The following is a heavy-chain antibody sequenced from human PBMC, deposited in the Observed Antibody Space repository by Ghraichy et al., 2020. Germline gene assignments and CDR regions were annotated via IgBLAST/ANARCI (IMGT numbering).Heavy chain of an antibody. CDR1: GGSVTSGDYY. Sequence: SQTLSLTCTVSGGSVTSGDYYWSWIRQPPGKGLEWIGCISYKDNTKYNPSLKSRVTISRDTTKNQFSLNLSSVTTADTATYYCVGLRFLEWVPTSTLYYWSRGTLVTVSS. D-gene: IGHD3-3*01. V-gene: IGHV4-61*08. CDR2: ISYKDNT. CDR3: VGLRFLEWVPTSTLYY. J-gene: IGHJ4*02.